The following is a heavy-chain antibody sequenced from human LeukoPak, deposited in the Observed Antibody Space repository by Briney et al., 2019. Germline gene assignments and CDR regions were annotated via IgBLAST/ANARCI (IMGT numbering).Heavy chain of an antibody. J-gene: IGHJ6*04. D-gene: IGHD6-13*01. CDR3: ARDSGSSWGLSGMDV. CDR1: GGTFSSYT. Sequence: SVKVSCKASGGTFSSYTISWVRQAPGQGLEWMGGIIPIFGTANYAQKFQGRVTITADKSTSTAFMELSSLRSEDTAVYYCARDSGSSWGLSGMDVWGKGTTVTVPS. CDR2: IIPIFGTA. V-gene: IGHV1-69*06.